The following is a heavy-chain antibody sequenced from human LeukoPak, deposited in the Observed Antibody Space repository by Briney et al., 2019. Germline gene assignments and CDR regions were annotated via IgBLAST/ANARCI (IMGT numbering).Heavy chain of an antibody. J-gene: IGHJ4*02. CDR2: INPNSGGT. Sequence: GASVKVSCKASGYTFTGYYMHWVRQAPGQGLEWMGWINPNSGGTNYAQKFQGRVTMTRDTSISTAYMEPSRLRSDDTAVYYCARDLAYGDYIFDYWGQGTLVTVSS. CDR1: GYTFTGYY. D-gene: IGHD4-17*01. CDR3: ARDLAYGDYIFDY. V-gene: IGHV1-2*02.